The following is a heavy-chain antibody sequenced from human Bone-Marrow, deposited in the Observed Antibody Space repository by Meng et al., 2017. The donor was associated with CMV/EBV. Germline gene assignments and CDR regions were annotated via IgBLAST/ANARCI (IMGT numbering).Heavy chain of an antibody. V-gene: IGHV3-21*01. D-gene: IGHD6-19*01. J-gene: IGHJ4*02. CDR2: ISSSSYI. Sequence: GGSLRLSCAASGFTFSSYSMNWVRQAPGKGLEWVSSISSSSYIYYADSVKGRFTISRDNAKNSLYLQMNSLRAEDTAVYYCARDLAVGSFDYWGQGTLVTVSS. CDR1: GFTFSSYS. CDR3: ARDLAVGSFDY.